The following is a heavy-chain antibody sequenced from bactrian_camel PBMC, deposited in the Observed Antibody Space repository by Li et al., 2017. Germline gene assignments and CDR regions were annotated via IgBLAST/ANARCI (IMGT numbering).Heavy chain of an antibody. CDR2: IRADLRT. D-gene: IGHD5*01. Sequence: VQLVESGGGSVQAGGSLRLSCAASGDTYSNYCMGWIRQAPGKEREGVATIRADLRTRYANSVQGRSTVSKDNGKNTLYLQMDNLQLEDTAMYYCAADPFGVGCTPSRTSGYRNWGQGTQVTVS. J-gene: IGHJ4*01. CDR1: GDTYSNYC. V-gene: IGHV3S67*01. CDR3: AADPFGVGCTPSRTSGYRN.